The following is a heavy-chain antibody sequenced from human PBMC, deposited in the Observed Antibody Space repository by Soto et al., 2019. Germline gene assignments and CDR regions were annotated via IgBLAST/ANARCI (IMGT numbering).Heavy chain of an antibody. D-gene: IGHD3-3*01. Sequence: QMQLVQSGAEVKKPGSSVKVSCKASGGTLSSFINYPINWVRQAPGQGLEWMGGIVPNVGTVNYAQKFQGRVTITADKSTGTAYMEVRSLRAEDTALEYCARRDTSGFLRYFDNWGQGTLVTVSS. CDR3: ARRDTSGFLRYFDN. CDR2: IVPNVGTV. V-gene: IGHV1-69*06. J-gene: IGHJ4*02. CDR1: GGTLSSFINYP.